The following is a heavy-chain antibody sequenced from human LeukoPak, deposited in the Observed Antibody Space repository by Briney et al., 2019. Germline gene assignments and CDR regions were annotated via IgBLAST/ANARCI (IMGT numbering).Heavy chain of an antibody. V-gene: IGHV4-38-2*02. CDR3: ARQKPREYSSSSRLRAFDI. J-gene: IGHJ3*02. D-gene: IGHD6-6*01. CDR2: IYHSGST. Sequence: SETLSLTCTVSGYSISSGYYWGWIRQPPGKGLEWIGSIYHSGSTYYNPSLKSRVTISVDTSKNQFSLKLSSVTAADTAVYYCARQKPREYSSSSRLRAFDIWGQGTMVTVSS. CDR1: GYSISSGYY.